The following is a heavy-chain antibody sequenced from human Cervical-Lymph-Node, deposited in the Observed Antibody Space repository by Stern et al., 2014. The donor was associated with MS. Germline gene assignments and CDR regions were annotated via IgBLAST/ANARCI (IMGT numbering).Heavy chain of an antibody. CDR3: ASSVGELIPEAV. D-gene: IGHD3-10*01. V-gene: IGHV1-69*01. Sequence: VQLVESGAEVKKPGSSVRVSCKASGGTFSSFAISWVRQAPGQGLEWMGGIIPMFGTANYAQKFQGRVTIAADDSTSTAYMEVNSLRSEDTAVYYCASSVGELIPEAVWGQGTTVTVFS. CDR1: GGTFSSFA. J-gene: IGHJ6*02. CDR2: IIPMFGTA.